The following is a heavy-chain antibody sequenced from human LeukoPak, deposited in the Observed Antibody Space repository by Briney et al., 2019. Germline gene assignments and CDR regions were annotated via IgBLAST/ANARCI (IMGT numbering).Heavy chain of an antibody. CDR3: ARDSGFYYYDSSGYYPGAFDI. D-gene: IGHD3-22*01. V-gene: IGHV1-18*01. Sequence: ASVKVSCKASGYTFTSYGITWMREAPGQGLEWMGWISSYNGNTNYAQKFQGRVTMTTGTSTSTAYMELRSLRSDDTAVYYCARDSGFYYYDSSGYYPGAFDIWGQGTMVTVSS. CDR1: GYTFTSYG. J-gene: IGHJ3*02. CDR2: ISSYNGNT.